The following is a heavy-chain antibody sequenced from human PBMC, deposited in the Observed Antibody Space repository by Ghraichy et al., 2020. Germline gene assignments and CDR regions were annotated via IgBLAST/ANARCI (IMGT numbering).Heavy chain of an antibody. CDR1: GFTFSSYA. CDR2: ISGSGGST. J-gene: IGHJ4*02. Sequence: GGSLRLSCAASGFTFSSYAMSWVRQAPGKGLEWVSAISGSGGSTYYADSVKGRFTISRDNSKNTLYLQMNSLRAEDTAVYYCAKGSPYLVGATRSHFDYWGQGTLVTVSS. D-gene: IGHD1-26*01. CDR3: AKGSPYLVGATRSHFDY. V-gene: IGHV3-23*01.